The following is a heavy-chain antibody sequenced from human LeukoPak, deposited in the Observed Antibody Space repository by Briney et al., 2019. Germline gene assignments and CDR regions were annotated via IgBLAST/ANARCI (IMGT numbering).Heavy chain of an antibody. CDR1: GGSISSYH. J-gene: IGHJ4*02. CDR2: IYYSGRT. V-gene: IGHV4-59*01. D-gene: IGHD6-19*01. Sequence: SETLSLTCTVSGGSISSYHWSWIRQPPGKGLEWIGYIYYSGRTNYNPSLESRVTISIDTSKQHFSLKLSSVTAADTALYYCARDQTTPYSSGWLDYWGQGTLVTGSS. CDR3: ARDQTTPYSSGWLDY.